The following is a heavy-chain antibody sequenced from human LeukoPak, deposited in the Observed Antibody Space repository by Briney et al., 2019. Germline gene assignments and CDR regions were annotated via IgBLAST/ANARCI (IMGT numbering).Heavy chain of an antibody. Sequence: ASVKVSCKASGYTFTSYGISRVRQAPGQGLEWIGWISAYNGNTNYAQKLQGRVTMTTDTSTSTAYMELRSLRSDDTAVYYCARDISYYYDSSGYYFDYWGQGTLVTVSS. CDR3: ARDISYYYDSSGYYFDY. CDR2: ISAYNGNT. CDR1: GYTFTSYG. J-gene: IGHJ4*02. V-gene: IGHV1-18*01. D-gene: IGHD3-22*01.